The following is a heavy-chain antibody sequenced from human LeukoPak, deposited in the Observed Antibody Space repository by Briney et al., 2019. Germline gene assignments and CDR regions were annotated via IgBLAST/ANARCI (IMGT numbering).Heavy chain of an antibody. CDR3: VRGRYGDSSKAGSAFDL. CDR1: GLIVSSKY. J-gene: IGHJ3*01. V-gene: IGHV3-66*01. CDR2: IYSGGYT. D-gene: IGHD4-17*01. Sequence: GGSLRLSCAASGLIVSSKYMSWVRQAPGKGLEWVSVIYSGGYTYYADSVKGRFAISRDNSKSTLYLQMNSLRAEDTAVYYCVRGRYGDSSKAGSAFDLWGQGTMVTVSS.